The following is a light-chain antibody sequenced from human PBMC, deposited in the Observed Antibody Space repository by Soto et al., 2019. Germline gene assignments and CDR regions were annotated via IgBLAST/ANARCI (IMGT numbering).Light chain of an antibody. Sequence: EILVTQSPATVSLSRGERATLSCRASQSITSNLAWYQHKPGQVPRLLIYGAFKRATGIPARFTGSGSGTDFTLTISSLEPEDFAVYYCQQRYSWLRVFGQGTKVDIK. CDR2: GAF. J-gene: IGKJ1*01. V-gene: IGKV3-11*01. CDR3: QQRYSWLRV. CDR1: QSITSN.